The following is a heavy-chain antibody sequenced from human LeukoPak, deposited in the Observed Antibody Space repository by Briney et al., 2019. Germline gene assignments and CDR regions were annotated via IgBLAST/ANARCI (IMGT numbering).Heavy chain of an antibody. CDR2: IYHSGST. CDR3: ARDGRGPTRESLDY. J-gene: IGHJ4*02. D-gene: IGHD3-10*01. V-gene: IGHV4-38-2*02. CDR1: GYSISSDYY. Sequence: SETLSLTCTVSGYSISSDYYWGWIRQPPGRGLEWIGTIYHSGSTNYNPSLKSRVTISVDKSKNQFSLKLSSVTAADTAVYYRARDGRGPTRESLDYWGQGTLVTVSS.